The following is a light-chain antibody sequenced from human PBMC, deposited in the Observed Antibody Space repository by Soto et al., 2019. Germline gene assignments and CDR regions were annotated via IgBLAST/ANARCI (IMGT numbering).Light chain of an antibody. Sequence: DIQLTQSPSFLSASVGDRVTITCRASQCINDYLAWYQQKPGKAPKLLIYAASTLQSEVPSRFRGSASGTEFTLTISSLQPEYFATYYCQQFNTYPLPVGGGTKVEVK. CDR3: QQFNTYPLP. CDR1: QCINDY. CDR2: AAS. J-gene: IGKJ4*01. V-gene: IGKV1-9*01.